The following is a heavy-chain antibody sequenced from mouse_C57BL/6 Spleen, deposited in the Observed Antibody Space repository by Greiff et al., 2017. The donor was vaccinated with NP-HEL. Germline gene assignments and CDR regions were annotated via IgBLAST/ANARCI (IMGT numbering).Heavy chain of an antibody. CDR2: INPNNGGT. V-gene: IGHV1-26*01. CDR1: GYTFTDYY. CDR3: ARFPYYSNYDYAMDY. Sequence: EVQLQQSGPELVKPGASVKISCKASGYTFTDYYMNWVKQSHGKSLEWIGDINPNNGGTSYNQKFKGKATLTVDKSSSTAYMELRSLTSEDSAVYYCARFPYYSNYDYAMDYWGQGTSVTVSS. J-gene: IGHJ4*01. D-gene: IGHD2-5*01.